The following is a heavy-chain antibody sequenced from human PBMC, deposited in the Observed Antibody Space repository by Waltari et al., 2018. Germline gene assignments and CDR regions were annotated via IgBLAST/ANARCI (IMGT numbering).Heavy chain of an antibody. Sequence: EVKLLESGGGLVKPGGSLRLSCAASGFTFISYIMNWVRPAPGKGLEWVSSISSSSSYIYYADSVKGRFTISRDNAKNSLYLQMNSLRAEDTAVYYCAREGYGDPLGAFDIWGQGTMVTVSS. CDR3: AREGYGDPLGAFDI. J-gene: IGHJ3*02. CDR1: GFTFISYI. CDR2: ISSSSSYI. D-gene: IGHD4-17*01. V-gene: IGHV3-21*01.